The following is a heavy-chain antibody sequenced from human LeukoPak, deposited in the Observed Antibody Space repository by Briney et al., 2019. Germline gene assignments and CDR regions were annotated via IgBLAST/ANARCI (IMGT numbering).Heavy chain of an antibody. V-gene: IGHV4-30-2*01. CDR1: GGSISRGGYS. D-gene: IGHD5-18*01. Sequence: SETLSLTCAVSGGSISRGGYSWSWIRQPPGKGLEWIGYICHSGSTYYNPSLKSRVTISVDRSKNQFSLKLSSVTAADTAVYYCAREGGGYSYGYRGNWFDPWGQGSLVTVSS. CDR3: AREGGGYSYGYRGNWFDP. CDR2: ICHSGST. J-gene: IGHJ5*02.